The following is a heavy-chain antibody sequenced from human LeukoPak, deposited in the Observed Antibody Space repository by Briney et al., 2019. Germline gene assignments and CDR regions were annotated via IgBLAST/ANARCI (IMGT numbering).Heavy chain of an antibody. CDR2: LFTGGGRT. CDR3: AKECDYSPGHKFDL. V-gene: IGHV3-23*01. CDR1: GFTSNNYL. J-gene: IGHJ4*02. Sequence: GGSLRLSCAASGFTSNNYLMSWVRQAPGKGLEWVSVLFTGGGRTLYADSVKGRFTISGDTPRTTLYLQMNGLRAEDTAVYYCAKECDYSPGHKFDLWGQGTLVTVSS. D-gene: IGHD3-10*01.